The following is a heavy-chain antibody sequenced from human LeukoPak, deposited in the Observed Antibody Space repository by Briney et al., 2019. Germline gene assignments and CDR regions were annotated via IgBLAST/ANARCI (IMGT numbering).Heavy chain of an antibody. CDR3: ARGVAAAGTNGYYYGMDV. J-gene: IGHJ6*02. CDR2: INHSGST. CDR1: GGSFSGYY. Sequence: SETLSLTCAVYGGSFSGYYWSWIRQPPGKGLEWIGEINHSGSTNYNPPLKSRVTISVDTSKNQFSLKLSSVTAADTAVYYCARGVAAAGTNGYYYGMDVWGQGTTVTVSS. V-gene: IGHV4-34*01. D-gene: IGHD6-13*01.